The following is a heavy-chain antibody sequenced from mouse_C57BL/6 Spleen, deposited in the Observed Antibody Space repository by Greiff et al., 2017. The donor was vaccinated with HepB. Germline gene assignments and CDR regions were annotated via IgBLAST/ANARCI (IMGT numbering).Heavy chain of an antibody. D-gene: IGHD3-3*01. CDR1: GFNIKNTY. Sequence: EVQLQQSVAELVRPGASVKLSCTASGFNIKNTYMHWVNQSPEQGLEWIGRIDPANGNTNYAPKFQGKATITADTSPTTAYLQLSSLTSEDTAIYYCAERGRGGYFDVWGTGTTVTVSS. J-gene: IGHJ1*03. V-gene: IGHV14-3*01. CDR2: IDPANGNT. CDR3: AERGRGGYFDV.